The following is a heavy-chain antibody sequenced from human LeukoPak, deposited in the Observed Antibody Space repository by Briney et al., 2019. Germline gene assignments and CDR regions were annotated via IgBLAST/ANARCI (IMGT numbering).Heavy chain of an antibody. CDR3: ARVWFRYYFDP. D-gene: IGHD2-21*01. CDR1: GGSFSGYY. Sequence: SETLSLTCAVYGGSFSGYYWTWIRQPPGKGLEWIGEINPSGTTNYNPSLMSRFTISVDSANNQFSLKLASVTAADTAVYYCARVWFRYYFDPWGQGTLVTVSS. CDR2: INPSGTT. J-gene: IGHJ4*02. V-gene: IGHV4-34*01.